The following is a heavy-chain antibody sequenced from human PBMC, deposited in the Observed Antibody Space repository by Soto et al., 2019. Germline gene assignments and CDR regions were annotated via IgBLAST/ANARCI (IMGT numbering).Heavy chain of an antibody. CDR3: ARVDKSYSDNSGLDS. V-gene: IGHV1-2*04. Sequence: QVQLVQSGAEVKKPGASVKVSCKASGYSFTDYYIHWVRQAPGQGLEWMGWMNPHSGDTKYAQKFEDWVTMTRDTSISTAYMELSRLRSNDTAVYYCARVDKSYSDNSGLDSWGQGAQVTVSS. CDR1: GYSFTDYY. CDR2: MNPHSGDT. D-gene: IGHD3-22*01. J-gene: IGHJ4*02.